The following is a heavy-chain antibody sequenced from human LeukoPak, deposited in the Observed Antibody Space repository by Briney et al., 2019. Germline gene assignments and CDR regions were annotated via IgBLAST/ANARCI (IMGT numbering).Heavy chain of an antibody. Sequence: SETLSLTCTVSGGSISSSSYYWGWIRQPPGKGLEWIGSMYYSGSTYYNPSLKSRVTISVATSKNQFSLKLSSVTAADTAVYYCARVSTTYYYGSGSYSHFDYWGQGTLVTVSS. CDR2: MYYSGST. J-gene: IGHJ4*02. V-gene: IGHV4-39*07. D-gene: IGHD3-10*01. CDR3: ARVSTTYYYGSGSYSHFDY. CDR1: GGSISSSSYY.